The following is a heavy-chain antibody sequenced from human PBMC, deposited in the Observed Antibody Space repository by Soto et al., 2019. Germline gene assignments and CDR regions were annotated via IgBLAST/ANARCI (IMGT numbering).Heavy chain of an antibody. J-gene: IGHJ6*02. D-gene: IGHD5-18*01. CDR2: ISAYNGNT. CDR1: GYTFTSYG. Sequence: ASVKVSCKASGYTFTSYGISWVRQAPGQGLEWMGWISAYNGNTNYAQKLQGRVTMTTDTSTSTAYMELRSLRSDDTAVYYCARDSIYTAMVLVDGVDVWGQGTTVTVSS. CDR3: ARDSIYTAMVLVDGVDV. V-gene: IGHV1-18*01.